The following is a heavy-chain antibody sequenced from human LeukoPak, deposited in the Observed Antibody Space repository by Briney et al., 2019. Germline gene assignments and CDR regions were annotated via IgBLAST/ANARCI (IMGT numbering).Heavy chain of an antibody. CDR1: GFTFSSYG. J-gene: IGHJ4*02. CDR3: ARVEWFGESNYFDY. D-gene: IGHD3-10*01. CDR2: IWYDGSNK. Sequence: GGSLRLSCAASGFTFSSYGMHWVRQAPGKGLEWVAVIWYDGSNKYYADSVKGRFTISRDNSKNTLYLQMNSLRAEDTAVYYCARVEWFGESNYFDYWGQGTLVTVSS. V-gene: IGHV3-33*01.